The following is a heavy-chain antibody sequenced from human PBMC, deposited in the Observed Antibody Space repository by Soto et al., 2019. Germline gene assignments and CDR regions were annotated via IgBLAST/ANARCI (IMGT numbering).Heavy chain of an antibody. Sequence: QVQLVQSGAEVKKPGASVKVSCKASGYTFTSYDINWVRQATGQGLEGMGWMNPNSGNTGYAQNFQGRVTMTRNTSISTAYMELSSLRSEDTAVYYCARGINYYASGDDAFDIWGQGTMVTVSS. CDR1: GYTFTSYD. CDR3: ARGINYYASGDDAFDI. J-gene: IGHJ3*02. CDR2: MNPNSGNT. V-gene: IGHV1-8*01. D-gene: IGHD3-10*01.